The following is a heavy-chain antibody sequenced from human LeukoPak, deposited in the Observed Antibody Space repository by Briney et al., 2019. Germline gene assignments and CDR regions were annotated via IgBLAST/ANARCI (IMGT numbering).Heavy chain of an antibody. CDR2: MNPNSGNT. D-gene: IGHD1-26*01. CDR1: GFTFSSYD. Sequence: GASVKVSCKASGFTFSSYDTNWVRQATGQGLEWMGWMNPNSGNTSYAQKFQGRVTMTRDMSTSTVYMELSSLRSEDTAVYYCARGIYYSGSYPEDAFDIWGQGTMVTVSS. J-gene: IGHJ3*02. CDR3: ARGIYYSGSYPEDAFDI. V-gene: IGHV1-8*01.